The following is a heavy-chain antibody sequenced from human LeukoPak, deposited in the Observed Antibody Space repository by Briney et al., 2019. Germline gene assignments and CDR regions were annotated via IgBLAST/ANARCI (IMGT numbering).Heavy chain of an antibody. CDR1: GDSINSNNYY. CDR3: ARGYCSGGSCYPGAFDYGMDV. D-gene: IGHD2-15*01. CDR2: IYYSGST. Sequence: SETLSLTCTVSGDSINSNNYYWSWIRQHPGKGLEWIGYIYYSGSTYYNPSLKSRVTISVDTSKNQFSLKLSSVTAADTAVYYCARGYCSGGSCYPGAFDYGMDVWGQGTTVTVSS. V-gene: IGHV4-31*03. J-gene: IGHJ6*02.